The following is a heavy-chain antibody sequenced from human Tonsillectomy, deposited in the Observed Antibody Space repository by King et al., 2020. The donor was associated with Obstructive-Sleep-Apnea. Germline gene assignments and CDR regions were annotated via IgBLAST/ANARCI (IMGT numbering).Heavy chain of an antibody. CDR2: VDYSWLP. D-gene: IGHD6-19*01. J-gene: IGHJ6*02. CDR3: ARGTGWYGVDV. CDR1: GGSIISFS. Sequence: QLQESGPGLVKPSETLSLTCTVSGGSIISFSWTWIRQPPGKGLEWIGHVDYSWLPNYNPSLKSLVTISADTSKNQFSLKLRSVTAADTGVYYCARGTGWYGVDVWGQGTTVTVSS. V-gene: IGHV4-59*01.